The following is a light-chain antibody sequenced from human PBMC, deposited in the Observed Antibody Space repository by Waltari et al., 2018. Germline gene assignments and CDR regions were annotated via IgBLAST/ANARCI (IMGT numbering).Light chain of an antibody. Sequence: IVMTQSPDSLAVSLGERATINCKSSQSVFHTNNKNSLAWYQQKPGHPPKLLIYWASTRESGVPDRFSGSGSGTDFTLAISSLQAEDVAVYYCQQYYSAPNTFGQGTNVEIK. CDR1: QSVFHTNNKNS. CDR3: QQYYSAPNT. CDR2: WAS. J-gene: IGKJ2*01. V-gene: IGKV4-1*01.